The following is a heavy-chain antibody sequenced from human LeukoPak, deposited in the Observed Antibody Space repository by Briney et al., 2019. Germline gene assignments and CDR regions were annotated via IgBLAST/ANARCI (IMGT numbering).Heavy chain of an antibody. Sequence: SETLSLTCAVYGGSFSGYYWSWIRQPPGKGLEWIGEINHSGSTDYNPSLKSRVTISVDTSKNQFFLKLSSVTAADTAVYYCARETTTVIYFDYWGQGTLVTVSS. D-gene: IGHD4-17*01. CDR3: ARETTTVIYFDY. J-gene: IGHJ4*02. V-gene: IGHV4-34*01. CDR1: GGSFSGYY. CDR2: INHSGST.